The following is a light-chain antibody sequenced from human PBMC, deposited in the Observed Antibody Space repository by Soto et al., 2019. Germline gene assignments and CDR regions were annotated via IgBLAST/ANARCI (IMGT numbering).Light chain of an antibody. CDR2: DAS. J-gene: IGKJ2*02. V-gene: IGKV3-20*01. CDR1: QSVSSSY. CDR3: QQYGRSPRT. Sequence: EIVLTQSPGTLSLSPGERATLSCRASQSVSSSYLAWYQQKPGQAPRLLMSDASTRANGIPDRFSGSGSETDFTLTINRLEPDEFAVYYCQQYGRSPRTFGQGTKLEIQ.